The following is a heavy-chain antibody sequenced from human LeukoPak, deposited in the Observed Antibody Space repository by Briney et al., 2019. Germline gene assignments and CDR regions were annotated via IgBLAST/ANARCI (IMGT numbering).Heavy chain of an antibody. CDR1: GGSFTGYY. V-gene: IGHV4-34*01. Sequence: PSETLSLTCAVYGGSFTGYYWSWIRQPPGKGLEWIGEINHSGSTNYTPPLKSRVTISVDTSKNQFSLKLSSVTAADTAVYYCARGRGYQLLYFLDYWGQGTLVTVSS. J-gene: IGHJ4*02. CDR3: ARGRGYQLLYFLDY. D-gene: IGHD2-2*02. CDR2: INHSGST.